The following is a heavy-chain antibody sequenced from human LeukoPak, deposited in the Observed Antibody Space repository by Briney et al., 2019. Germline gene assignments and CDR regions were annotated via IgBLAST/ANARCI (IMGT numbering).Heavy chain of an antibody. CDR3: AREETMGY. D-gene: IGHD3-10*01. V-gene: IGHV3-48*01. CDR2: ISSSGSTM. J-gene: IGHJ4*02. CDR1: GFTFGNYG. Sequence: GGSLRLSCAASGFTFGNYGVNWVRQSPGKGLEWVSYISSSGSTMYYADSVKGRFTTSRDNAKDSLYLQMNSLGADDTAVYYCAREETMGYWGQGTLVTVSS.